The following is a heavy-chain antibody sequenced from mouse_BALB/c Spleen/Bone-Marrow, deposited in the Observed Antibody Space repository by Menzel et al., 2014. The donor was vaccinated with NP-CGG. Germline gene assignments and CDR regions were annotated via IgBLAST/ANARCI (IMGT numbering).Heavy chain of an antibody. J-gene: IGHJ2*01. CDR3: ARRSAATYYFDY. CDR2: ISNGGGST. Sequence: EVQVVESGGGLVQPGGSLKLSCAASGFTFSSYTMSWVRPTPEKRLEWVAYISNGGGSTYYPDTVKGRFTISRDNAKNTLYLQMSSLKSEDTAMYYCARRSAATYYFDYWGQGTTLTVSS. CDR1: GFTFSSYT. D-gene: IGHD1-2*01. V-gene: IGHV5-12-2*01.